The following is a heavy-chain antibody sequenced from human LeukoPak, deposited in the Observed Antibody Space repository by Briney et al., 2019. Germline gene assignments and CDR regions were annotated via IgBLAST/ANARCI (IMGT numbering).Heavy chain of an antibody. D-gene: IGHD1-1*01. Sequence: PGGSLRLSCAASGFTFSNAWMNWVRQTPGKGLEWVSYISSSSSTIYYADSVKGRFTISRDNAKNSLYLQMNSLRDEDTAVYYCAREYDNQRDYWGQGTLVTVSS. CDR1: GFTFSNAW. CDR2: ISSSSSTI. J-gene: IGHJ4*02. V-gene: IGHV3-48*02. CDR3: AREYDNQRDY.